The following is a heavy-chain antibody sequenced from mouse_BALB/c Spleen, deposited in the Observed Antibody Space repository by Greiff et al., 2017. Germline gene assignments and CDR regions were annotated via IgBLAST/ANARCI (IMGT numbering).Heavy chain of an antibody. D-gene: IGHD2-2*01. CDR1: GFNIKDTY. CDR2: IDPANGNT. J-gene: IGHJ4*01. Sequence: VQLQQSGAELVKPGASVKLSCTASGFNIKDTYMHWVKQRPEQGLEWIGRIDPANGNTKYDPKFQGKATITADTSSNTAYLQLSSLTSEDTAVYYCARSTGGYGYAMDYGGQGTSVTVSS. V-gene: IGHV14-3*02. CDR3: ARSTGGYGYAMDY.